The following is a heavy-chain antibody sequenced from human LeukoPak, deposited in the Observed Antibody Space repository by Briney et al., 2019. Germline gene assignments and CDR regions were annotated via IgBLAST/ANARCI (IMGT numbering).Heavy chain of an antibody. D-gene: IGHD5-18*01. CDR2: IYDSVNT. Sequence: SETLSLTCTVSGGSISSYYWSWIRQSPGKGLEWIGYIYDSVNTNYNPSLESRVTISVDTSKKQFSLKLTSVTAADTAVYYCARGFLGYSNGKGYFDYWGQGPLVTVSS. CDR3: ARGFLGYSNGKGYFDY. V-gene: IGHV4-59*01. J-gene: IGHJ4*02. CDR1: GGSISSYY.